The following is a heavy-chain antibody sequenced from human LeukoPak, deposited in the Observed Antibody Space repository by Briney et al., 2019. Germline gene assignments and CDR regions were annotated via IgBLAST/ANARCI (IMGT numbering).Heavy chain of an antibody. CDR3: TRAGVFSVAPNY. CDR1: GFTFSSYW. CDR2: IKQHGSEK. V-gene: IGHV3-7*01. J-gene: IGHJ4*02. D-gene: IGHD6-13*01. Sequence: PGGSLRLSCAASGFTFSSYWMTWVRQAPGKGLEWVVNIKQHGSEKYYVDSVKGRFTISRDNAKNSLYLQMSSLRAEDTAVYYCTRAGVFSVAPNYWGQGTLVAVSS.